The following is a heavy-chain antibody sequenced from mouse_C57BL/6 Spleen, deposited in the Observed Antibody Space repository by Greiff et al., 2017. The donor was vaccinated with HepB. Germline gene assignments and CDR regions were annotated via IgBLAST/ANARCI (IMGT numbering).Heavy chain of an antibody. D-gene: IGHD1-1*01. CDR2: ISSGSSTI. Sequence: EVHLVESGGGLVKPGGSLKLSCAASGFTFSDYGMHWVRQAPEKGLEWVAYISSGSSTIYYADTVKGRFTISRDNAKNTLFLQMTSLRSEDTAMYYCARPGYYGSRGAWFAYWGQGTLVTVSA. J-gene: IGHJ3*01. CDR1: GFTFSDYG. V-gene: IGHV5-17*01. CDR3: ARPGYYGSRGAWFAY.